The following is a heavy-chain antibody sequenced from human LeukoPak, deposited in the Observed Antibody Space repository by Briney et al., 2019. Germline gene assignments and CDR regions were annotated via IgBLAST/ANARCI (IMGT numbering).Heavy chain of an antibody. CDR2: INKDGSEK. Sequence: GGSLRLSCAASGFTFSRFWMSWVRQAPGKGLEWVANINKDGSEKYYVDSVKGRFTISRDNAKNSLYLQMNSLRAEDTAVFYCARDGTYTDYDPDFDIWGQGTLVSVSS. J-gene: IGHJ4*02. CDR1: GFTFSRFW. V-gene: IGHV3-7*04. CDR3: ARDGTYTDYDPDFDI. D-gene: IGHD5-12*01.